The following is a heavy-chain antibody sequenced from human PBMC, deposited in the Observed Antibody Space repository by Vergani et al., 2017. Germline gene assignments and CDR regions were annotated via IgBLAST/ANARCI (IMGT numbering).Heavy chain of an antibody. CDR1: GGSFSGYY. CDR2: INHSGST. Sequence: QVQLQQWGAGLLKPSETLSLTCAVYGGSFSGYYWSWIRQPPGKGLEWIGEINHSGSTNYNPSLKSRVTISVDTSKNQFSLKLSSVTAADTAVYYCARKKVVVRWVTHYYMDVWGKGP. V-gene: IGHV4-34*01. CDR3: ARKKVVVRWVTHYYMDV. J-gene: IGHJ6*03. D-gene: IGHD2-15*01.